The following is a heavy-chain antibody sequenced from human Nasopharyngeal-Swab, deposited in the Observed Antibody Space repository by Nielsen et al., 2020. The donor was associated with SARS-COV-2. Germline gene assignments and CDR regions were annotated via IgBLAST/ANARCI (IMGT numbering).Heavy chain of an antibody. CDR2: IFPSGNT. V-gene: IGHV4-4*07. D-gene: IGHD1-14*01. J-gene: IGHJ4*02. Sequence: LRLSCTVSGGSITNHYWSWIRQPAGEGLEWIGRIFPSGNTHYNPFLKSRVTISRDTSKNQFSLKLHSMTAADTAVYYCAKTSISGGTFFDSWGQGTLVTVSS. CDR3: AKTSISGGTFFDS. CDR1: GGSITNHY.